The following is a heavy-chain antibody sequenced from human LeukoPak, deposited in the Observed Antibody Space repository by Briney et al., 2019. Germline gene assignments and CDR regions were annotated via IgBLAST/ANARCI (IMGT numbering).Heavy chain of an antibody. CDR3: ARDHSQSIAAAGYYYGMDV. V-gene: IGHV3-21*01. D-gene: IGHD6-13*01. CDR1: GFTFSSYS. CDR2: ISSSSSYI. Sequence: PGGSLRLSCAASGFTFSSYSMNWGRQAPGEGLWCVSSISSSSSYIYSADSVKGRFTISRDNTKNSLYLQMNSLRAEDTAVYYCARDHSQSIAAAGYYYGMDVWGQGTTVTVSS. J-gene: IGHJ6*02.